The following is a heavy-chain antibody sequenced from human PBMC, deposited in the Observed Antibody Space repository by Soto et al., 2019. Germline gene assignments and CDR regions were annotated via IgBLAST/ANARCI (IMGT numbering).Heavy chain of an antibody. V-gene: IGHV4-34*01. Sequence: QVQLQQWGAGLLKPSETLSLTCAVYGGSFSDYYWSWIRQPPGKGLEWLGQIYHSGSTNYNPSLKSRITISVDTSKNQFSLKLSSVTAADTAVYYCARGLPAAGPDYWGQGTLVTVSS. D-gene: IGHD6-13*01. J-gene: IGHJ4*02. CDR3: ARGLPAAGPDY. CDR2: IYHSGST. CDR1: GGSFSDYY.